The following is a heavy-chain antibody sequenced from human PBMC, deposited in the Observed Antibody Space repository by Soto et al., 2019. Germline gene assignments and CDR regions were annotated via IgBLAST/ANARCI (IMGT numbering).Heavy chain of an antibody. CDR1: GFTFSSYW. D-gene: IGHD5-18*01. Sequence: ESGGGLVQPGGSLRLSCAASGFTFSSYWMSWVRQAPGKGLEWVANIKPDGSEKYYVGSVKGRFTITRDNGKNSLYLQMNSLRAEDTALYYCARVAYSHGYFDYWGQGTLVTVSS. CDR3: ARVAYSHGYFDY. J-gene: IGHJ4*02. V-gene: IGHV3-7*03. CDR2: IKPDGSEK.